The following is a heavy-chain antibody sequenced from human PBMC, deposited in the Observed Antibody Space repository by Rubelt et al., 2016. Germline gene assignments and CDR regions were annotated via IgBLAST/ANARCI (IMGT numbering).Heavy chain of an antibody. CDR3: ASSSGWYFDY. V-gene: IGHV3-30*04. D-gene: IGHD6-19*01. CDR2: ISYDGTNK. Sequence: QVQLVESGGGVVQPGRPLRLSCAASGFTFSSYAMHWVRQAPGKGLEWVAVISYDGTNKYYADSVKGRVTISRDNSKNTLYLQMNSLRAEDTAVYYCASSSGWYFDYWGQGTLVTVSS. J-gene: IGHJ4*02. CDR1: GFTFSSYA.